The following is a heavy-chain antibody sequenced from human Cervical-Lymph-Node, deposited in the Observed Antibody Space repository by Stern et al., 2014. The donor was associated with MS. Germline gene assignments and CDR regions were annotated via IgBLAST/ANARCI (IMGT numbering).Heavy chain of an antibody. J-gene: IGHJ4*02. CDR2: INPNTGGT. CDR1: GYTFTDYY. Sequence: QVQLGQSGAEVKKPGASVKVSCKASGYTFTDYYLHWVRQAPGQGLEWMGWINPNTGGTNYAQEFQDWVTMTRDTSIGTAYMEVRRLRSDDTAVYYCARVTRGSTEFDYWGQGTLVTVSS. CDR3: ARVTRGSTEFDY. V-gene: IGHV1-2*04. D-gene: IGHD6-13*01.